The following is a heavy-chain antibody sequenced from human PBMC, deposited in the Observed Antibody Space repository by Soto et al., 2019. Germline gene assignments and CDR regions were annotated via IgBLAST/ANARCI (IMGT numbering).Heavy chain of an antibody. CDR1: GYTFTSYD. V-gene: IGHV1-8*01. CDR2: MNPNSGNT. Sequence: QVQLEQSGAEVKKPGASVKVSCKASGYTFTSYDINWVRQATGQGLEWMGWMNPNSGNTGYAQKFQGRVTMTRNTSISTAYMELSSLRSEDTAVYYCASWVDAYYDSTRYYFDYWGQGTLVTVSS. D-gene: IGHD3-22*01. J-gene: IGHJ4*02. CDR3: ASWVDAYYDSTRYYFDY.